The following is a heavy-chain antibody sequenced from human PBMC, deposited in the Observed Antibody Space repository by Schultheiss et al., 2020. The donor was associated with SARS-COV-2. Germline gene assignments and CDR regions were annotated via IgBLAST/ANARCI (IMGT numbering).Heavy chain of an antibody. CDR1: GGSISSSSYY. CDR2: INHSGST. D-gene: IGHD1-26*01. CDR3: ARGQWELLHGYYYGMDV. V-gene: IGHV4-61*05. J-gene: IGHJ6*02. Sequence: SETLSLTCTVSGGSISSSSYYWSWIRQPPGKGLEWIGEINHSGSTNYNPSLKSRVTISVDTSKNQFSLKLSSVTAADTAVYYCARGQWELLHGYYYGMDVWGQGTTVTVSS.